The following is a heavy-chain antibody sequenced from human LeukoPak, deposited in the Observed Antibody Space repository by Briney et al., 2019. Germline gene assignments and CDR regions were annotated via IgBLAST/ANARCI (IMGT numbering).Heavy chain of an antibody. V-gene: IGHV3-23*01. CDR2: ISGSGGST. Sequence: QSGGSLRLSCAASGFTFSSYWMSWVRQAPGKGLEWVSAISGSGGSTYYADSVKGRFTISRDNSKNTLYLQMNSLRAEDTAVYYCAKAYYYDSSGYLDYWGQGTLVTVSS. CDR3: AKAYYYDSSGYLDY. CDR1: GFTFSSYW. D-gene: IGHD3-22*01. J-gene: IGHJ4*02.